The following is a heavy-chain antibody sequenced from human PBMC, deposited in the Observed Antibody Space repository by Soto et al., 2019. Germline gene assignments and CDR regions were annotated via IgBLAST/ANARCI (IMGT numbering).Heavy chain of an antibody. Sequence: GKGLEWVAVIWYDGSNKYYADSVKGRFTISRDNSKNTLYLQMNSLRAEDTAVYYCARDQEYGGNSVFAYWVQGSLVIVTS. CDR2: IWYDGSNK. J-gene: IGHJ4*02. D-gene: IGHD2-21*02. V-gene: IGHV3-33*01. CDR3: ARDQEYGGNSVFAY.